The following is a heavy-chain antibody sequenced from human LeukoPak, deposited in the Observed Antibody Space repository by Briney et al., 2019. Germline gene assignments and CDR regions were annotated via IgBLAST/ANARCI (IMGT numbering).Heavy chain of an antibody. CDR2: IYYSGTT. CDR3: ARALTYDFWSGYAFDP. D-gene: IGHD3-3*01. J-gene: IGHJ5*02. Sequence: SETLSLTCTVSGGSISSSSYYWGWIRQPPGKGLEWIGSIYYSGTTYYNPSLKSRVTISVDTSKNQFSLKLSSVTAADTAMLYCARALTYDFWSGYAFDPWGQGTLVTVSS. V-gene: IGHV4-39*07. CDR1: GGSISSSSYY.